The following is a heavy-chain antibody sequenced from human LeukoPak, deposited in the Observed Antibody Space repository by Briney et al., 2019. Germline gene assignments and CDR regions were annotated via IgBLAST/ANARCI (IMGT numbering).Heavy chain of an antibody. CDR3: ARKGDGYNKLDY. CDR2: IYSGGNT. V-gene: IGHV3-66*01. CDR1: GFIVSSNY. J-gene: IGHJ4*02. D-gene: IGHD5-24*01. Sequence: PGGSLRLSCAASGFIVSSNYMSWVRQAPGKGLEWVSVIYSGGNTYYADSVKGRFTISRDNSKNTLYLQMNSLRAEDTAVYYCARKGDGYNKLDYWGQGTLVTVSS.